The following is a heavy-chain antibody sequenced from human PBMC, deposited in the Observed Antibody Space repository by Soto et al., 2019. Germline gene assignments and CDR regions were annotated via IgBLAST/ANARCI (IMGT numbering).Heavy chain of an antibody. CDR3: AREGPPTDYDILTGFDY. J-gene: IGHJ4*02. Sequence: GGSLRLSCAASGFTFSSYSMNWVRQAPGKGLEWVSYISSSSSTIYYADSVKGRFTISRDNAKNSLYLQMNSLRAEDTAVYYCAREGPPTDYDILTGFDYWGQGTLVTVSS. V-gene: IGHV3-48*01. CDR2: ISSSSSTI. CDR1: GFTFSSYS. D-gene: IGHD3-9*01.